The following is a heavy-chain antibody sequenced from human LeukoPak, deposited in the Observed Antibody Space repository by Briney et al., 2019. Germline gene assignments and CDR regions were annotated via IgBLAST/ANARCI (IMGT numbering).Heavy chain of an antibody. J-gene: IGHJ4*02. V-gene: IGHV4-38-2*02. CDR2: IFHRGST. CDR3: ARVLPAAANYFDY. CDR1: GYSLSSGYY. Sequence: PSETLSLTCTVSGYSLSSGYYWGWIRQPPGKGLEWFGGIFHRGSTYYNPSLKSRVTISGDTSKNQFSLKLSSATAADTAVYYCARVLPAAANYFDYWGQGTLVTVSS. D-gene: IGHD6-13*01.